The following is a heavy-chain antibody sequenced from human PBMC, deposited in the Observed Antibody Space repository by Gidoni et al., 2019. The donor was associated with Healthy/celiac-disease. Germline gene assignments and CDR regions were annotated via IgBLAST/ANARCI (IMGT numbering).Heavy chain of an antibody. Sequence: QVQLVQSGAEVKKPGSSVKVSCKASGGTFSSYSISWVRRAPGQGLEWMGGIIPILGTATYAQKFQGRGTIPADESTSTAYMELSSLRSEDTAVYYCARAGCGGDCYFYYYMDVWGKGTTVTVSS. D-gene: IGHD2-21*01. V-gene: IGHV1-69*01. CDR1: GGTFSSYS. CDR3: ARAGCGGDCYFYYYMDV. CDR2: IIPILGTA. J-gene: IGHJ6*03.